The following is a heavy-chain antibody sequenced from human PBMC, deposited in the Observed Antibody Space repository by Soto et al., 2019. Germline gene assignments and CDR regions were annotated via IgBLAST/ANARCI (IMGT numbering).Heavy chain of an antibody. J-gene: IGHJ5*02. CDR2: ISAYNGNT. Sequence: GVPAKVCCKSAGFSITSYCISCLRQATKQGIEWMGWISAYNGNTNYAQKLQGRVTMTTDTSTSTAYMKLSSLRSEDTAVYYCARGRVGQQLVLSWFDPWGQGTLVTVSS. CDR1: GFSITSYC. V-gene: IGHV1-18*01. CDR3: ARGRVGQQLVLSWFDP. D-gene: IGHD6-13*01.